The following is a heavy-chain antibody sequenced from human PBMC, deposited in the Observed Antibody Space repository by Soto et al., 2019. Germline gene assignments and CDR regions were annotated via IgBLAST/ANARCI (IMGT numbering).Heavy chain of an antibody. CDR1: GGSISSYY. CDR2: IYYSGST. J-gene: IGHJ3*02. CDR3: ARDRATYYGYDAFDI. Sequence: PSETLSLTCTVSGGSISSYYWSWIRQPPGKGLEWIGYIYYSGSTNYNPSLKSRVTISVDTSKNQFSLKLSSVTAADTAVYYCARDRATYYGYDAFDISGQGTMVTVSS. V-gene: IGHV4-59*01. D-gene: IGHD3-3*01.